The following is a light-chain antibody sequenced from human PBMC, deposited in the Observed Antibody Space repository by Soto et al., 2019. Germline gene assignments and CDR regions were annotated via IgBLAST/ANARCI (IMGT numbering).Light chain of an antibody. Sequence: DIHLSQSPSFLSASVGDSVTITCRASQGIFSYLAWYQQKPGKAPELLIYGASTLQSGVPSRLSGRGSGKEFTLTISNLQAEDVSTYFWQHLNNYSPTVGQVTRLE. CDR3: QHLNNYSPT. V-gene: IGKV1-9*01. CDR1: QGIFSY. J-gene: IGKJ5*01. CDR2: GAS.